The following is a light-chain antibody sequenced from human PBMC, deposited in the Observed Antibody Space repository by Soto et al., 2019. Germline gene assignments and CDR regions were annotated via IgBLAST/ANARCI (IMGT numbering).Light chain of an antibody. Sequence: QSALTQPASVSGSPGQSITISCAGTSSDVGAYNYVSWYQQYPGKAPRLMIYDVTNRPSGVSDRFSGSKSGNTASLTISGLQTEDEADYYCNSYTTSTTYVFGTGTKLTVL. CDR1: SSDVGAYNY. V-gene: IGLV2-14*01. CDR2: DVT. CDR3: NSYTTSTTYV. J-gene: IGLJ1*01.